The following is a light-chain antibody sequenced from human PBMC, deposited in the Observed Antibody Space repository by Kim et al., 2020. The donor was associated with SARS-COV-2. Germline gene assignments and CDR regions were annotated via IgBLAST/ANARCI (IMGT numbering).Light chain of an antibody. CDR3: CSYAGSYTYV. CDR2: DVS. Sequence: GQSVTNACTGTSSDVGGYNYVSWYQQHPDKTPKLMIYDVSERPSGVPDRFSGSKSGNTASLTISGLQADDEADYYCCSYAGSYTYVFGTGTKVTVL. CDR1: SSDVGGYNY. J-gene: IGLJ1*01. V-gene: IGLV2-11*01.